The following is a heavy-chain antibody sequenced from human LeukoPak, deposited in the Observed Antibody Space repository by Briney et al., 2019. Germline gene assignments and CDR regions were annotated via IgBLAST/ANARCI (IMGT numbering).Heavy chain of an antibody. CDR1: GFTFSSYA. CDR2: ISYDGSNK. V-gene: IGHV3-30*04. CDR3: AKEEPRYGDHGIFDY. J-gene: IGHJ4*02. D-gene: IGHD4-17*01. Sequence: GRSLRLSCAASGFTFSSYAMHWVRQAPGKGLEWVAVISYDGSNKNYADSVKGRFTISRDNSKNTLYLQMNSLRAEDTAVYYCAKEEPRYGDHGIFDYWGQGTLVTVSS.